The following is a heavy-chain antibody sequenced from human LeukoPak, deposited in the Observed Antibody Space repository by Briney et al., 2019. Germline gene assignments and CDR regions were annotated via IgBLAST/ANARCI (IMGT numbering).Heavy chain of an antibody. D-gene: IGHD2-21*01. CDR2: IKKDGIEK. CDR3: AKEFNRGLPDY. J-gene: IGHJ4*02. V-gene: IGHV3-7*01. CDR1: GFTLSSDW. Sequence: PGGSLRLSCVVSGFTLSSDWMSWVRQAPGKGLEWVANIKKDGIEKYYVESVKGRFTISRDNAKNSLYLQMSSLRAEDTAVYCCAKEFNRGLPDYWGQGTLVTVPS.